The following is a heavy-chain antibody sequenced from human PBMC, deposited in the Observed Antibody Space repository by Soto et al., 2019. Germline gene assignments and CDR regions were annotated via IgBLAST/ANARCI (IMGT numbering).Heavy chain of an antibody. CDR2: IYWNDDK. CDR3: AHTEQMGWFGEPLFDY. D-gene: IGHD3-10*01. J-gene: IGHJ4*02. CDR1: GFSLSTSGVG. Sequence: SGPTLVNPTQTLTLTCTFSGFSLSTSGVGVGWIRQPPGKALEWLALIYWNDDKRYSPSLKSRLTITKDTSKNQVVLTMTNMDPVDTATYYCAHTEQMGWFGEPLFDYWGQGTLVTVSS. V-gene: IGHV2-5*01.